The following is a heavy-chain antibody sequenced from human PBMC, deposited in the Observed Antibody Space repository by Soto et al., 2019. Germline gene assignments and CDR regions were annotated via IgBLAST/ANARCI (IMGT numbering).Heavy chain of an antibody. V-gene: IGHV3-30*18. CDR1: GFTFSSYG. J-gene: IGHJ4*02. Sequence: RRLSCAASGFTFSSYGMHWVRQAPGKGLELVAVISYDGSNKYYADSVKGRFTISRDNSKNTLYLQMNSLRAEDTAVYYCAKDPRYYGSGSYLGYLEYWGQGTMVTVSS. CDR2: ISYDGSNK. D-gene: IGHD3-10*01. CDR3: AKDPRYYGSGSYLGYLEY.